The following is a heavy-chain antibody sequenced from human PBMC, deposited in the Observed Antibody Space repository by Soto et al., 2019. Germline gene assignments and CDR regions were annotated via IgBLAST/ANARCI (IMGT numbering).Heavy chain of an antibody. CDR1: GFTFSSYW. V-gene: IGHV3-7*03. CDR3: ARRQTRTTFYFYGMDV. CDR2: IKEDGSET. D-gene: IGHD1-1*01. Sequence: PGGSLRLSCAESGFTFSSYWMSWVRQAPGKGLEWVANIKEDGSETYYVDSVKGRFTISSDNAKNSVSLHMNTLTAEDTAVYYCARRQTRTTFYFYGMDVWGQGTTVTVSS. J-gene: IGHJ6*02.